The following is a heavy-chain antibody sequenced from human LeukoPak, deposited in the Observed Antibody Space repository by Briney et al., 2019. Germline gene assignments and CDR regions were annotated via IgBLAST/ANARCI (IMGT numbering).Heavy chain of an antibody. CDR1: NGSISTYY. V-gene: IGHV4-59*01. Sequence: PSETLSLTCTVSNGSISTYYWSWIRQSPGKGLEWIGYIYYTGSTNYNPSLKSRVTISVDTSKNQFSLKLSSVTAADTAVYYCASCPWFGEDVGYWGQGTLVTVSS. J-gene: IGHJ4*02. CDR3: ASCPWFGEDVGY. D-gene: IGHD3-10*01. CDR2: IYYTGST.